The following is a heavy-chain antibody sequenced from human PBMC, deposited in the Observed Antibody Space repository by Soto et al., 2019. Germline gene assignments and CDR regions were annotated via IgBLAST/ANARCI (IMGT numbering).Heavy chain of an antibody. V-gene: IGHV1-69*08. J-gene: IGHJ6*03. CDR3: ARDLGRNRMDV. Sequence: QVQLVQSGAEVKKPGSSVKVSCKSSGGTFSSYTISWVRQAPGQGLEWMGRIIPILGIANYAQKFQGRVTITADKSTSTAYMELSSLRSEDTAVYYCARDLGRNRMDVWGKGTTVTVSS. CDR1: GGTFSSYT. D-gene: IGHD1-1*01. CDR2: IIPILGIA.